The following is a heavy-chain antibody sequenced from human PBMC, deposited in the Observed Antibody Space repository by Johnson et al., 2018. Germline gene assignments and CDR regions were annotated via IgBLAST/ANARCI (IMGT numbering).Heavy chain of an antibody. D-gene: IGHD3-10*02. CDR2: IYTGGST. V-gene: IGHV3-66*02. J-gene: IGHJ1*01. CDR1: GFTVSSNY. Sequence: VRLVESGGGLLQPGGSLRLSCAASGFTVSSNYMSWVRQAPGEGLEWGSVIYTGGSTYYADSVKGRFTISRDNSKNTLFLQMNSLRPEDTAIYYCARGDYYVTGYFQHWGQGTLVTVSS. CDR3: ARGDYYVTGYFQH.